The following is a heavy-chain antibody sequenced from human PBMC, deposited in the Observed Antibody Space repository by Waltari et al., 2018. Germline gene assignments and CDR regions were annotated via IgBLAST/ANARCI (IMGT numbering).Heavy chain of an antibody. D-gene: IGHD3-3*01. Sequence: QVQLVQSGAEVKKPGASVKVSCKASGYTFTGYYMHWVRQAPGQGLEWMGWINPNSGGTNYAQKFQGRVTMTRDTSISTAYMELSRLRSDDTAVYYCARDLTIFGVVSPYGMDVWGQGTTVTVSS. CDR3: ARDLTIFGVVSPYGMDV. J-gene: IGHJ6*02. CDR2: INPNSGGT. CDR1: GYTFTGYY. V-gene: IGHV1-2*02.